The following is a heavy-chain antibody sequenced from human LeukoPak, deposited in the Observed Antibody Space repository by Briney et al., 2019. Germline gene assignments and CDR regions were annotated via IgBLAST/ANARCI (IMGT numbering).Heavy chain of an antibody. CDR3: ARGGYEGFDP. CDR1: GGSISSSY. V-gene: IGHV4-4*07. D-gene: IGHD1-1*01. Sequence: SETLSLTCTVSGGSISSSYWSWIRQPAGKGLEWIGRIYTSGSTSYNPSLKSRVTMSVDTSKNHFSLSLTSVTAADTAVCYCARGGYEGFDPWGQGTLVTVSS. CDR2: IYTSGST. J-gene: IGHJ5*02.